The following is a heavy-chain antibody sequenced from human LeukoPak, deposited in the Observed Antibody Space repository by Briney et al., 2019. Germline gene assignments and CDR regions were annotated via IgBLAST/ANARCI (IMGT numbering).Heavy chain of an antibody. CDR3: AGYSSSWYVHKQYYFDY. CDR2: ISGSGGST. V-gene: IGHV3-23*01. Sequence: GGSLRLSCAASGFTFSSYAMSWVRQAPGKGLEWVSAISGSGGSTYYADSVKGRFTISRDNSKNTLYLQMNSLRAEDTAVYYCAGYSSSWYVHKQYYFDYWGQGTLVTVSS. J-gene: IGHJ4*02. CDR1: GFTFSSYA. D-gene: IGHD6-13*01.